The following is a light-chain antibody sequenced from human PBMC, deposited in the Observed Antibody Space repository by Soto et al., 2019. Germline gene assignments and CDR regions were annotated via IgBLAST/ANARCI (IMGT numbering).Light chain of an antibody. CDR1: QSFRSD. Sequence: ETVMTQSPVTLSVSPGERATLSCRASQSFRSDLAWYHQKPGQAPRLLIYGASTRATGIPARFSGSGSGTEFTLTISTLQSEDFAVYFCQQYNNWPRTFGQGTKVEIK. CDR3: QQYNNWPRT. J-gene: IGKJ1*01. CDR2: GAS. V-gene: IGKV3-15*01.